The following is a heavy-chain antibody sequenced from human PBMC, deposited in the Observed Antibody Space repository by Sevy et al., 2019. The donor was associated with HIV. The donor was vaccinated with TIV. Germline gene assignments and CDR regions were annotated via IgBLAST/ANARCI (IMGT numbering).Heavy chain of an antibody. CDR3: AKDRALMVIAGNDF. V-gene: IGHV3-30*18. CDR1: GFSFSSFG. Sequence: GGSLRLSCEASGFSFSSFGMHWVRQTPGKGLEWVALISKDGSNKYYADSVKGRFTIFRDNFNNTLNLQMNGLRVDDTAVYHCAKDRALMVIAGNDFWGQGTLVTVSS. J-gene: IGHJ4*02. D-gene: IGHD2-8*01. CDR2: ISKDGSNK.